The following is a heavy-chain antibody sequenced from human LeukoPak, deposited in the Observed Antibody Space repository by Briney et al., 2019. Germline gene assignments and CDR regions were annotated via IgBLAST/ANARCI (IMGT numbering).Heavy chain of an antibody. J-gene: IGHJ4*02. CDR2: IYYSGST. CDR3: ARGLHETRRMYNFDY. V-gene: IGHV4-59*01. Sequence: SETLSLTCTVAGGSITSYYWSWLRHPPGKALEWIGYIYYSGSTNYNPSLNSRVTISVDKSKNKFSLKLKSVTAADTAVYYCARGLHETRRMYNFDYWGQGTLVTVSS. D-gene: IGHD1-1*01. CDR1: GGSITSYY.